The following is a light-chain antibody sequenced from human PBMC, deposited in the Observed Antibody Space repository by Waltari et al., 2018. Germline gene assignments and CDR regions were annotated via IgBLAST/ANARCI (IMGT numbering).Light chain of an antibody. Sequence: SPGTLSLSPGDRATLSCRASQSVSNNFLAWYQQRPGQTPRLLIYSASSRATGIPGRFSGSGSGTDFTLTITRLEPEDAAVYYCQQFHTSPRTFGGGTKVEVK. CDR3: QQFHTSPRT. J-gene: IGKJ4*01. CDR1: QSVSNNF. V-gene: IGKV3-20*01. CDR2: SAS.